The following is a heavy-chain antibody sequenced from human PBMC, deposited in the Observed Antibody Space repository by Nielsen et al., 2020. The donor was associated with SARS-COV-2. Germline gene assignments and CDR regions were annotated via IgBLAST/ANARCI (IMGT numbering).Heavy chain of an antibody. Sequence: GESLKISCAASGITFSSYAMSWVRQAPGKGLEWVSAISGSGGSTYYADSVKGRFTISRDTSKNTLYLQMNSLRAEDTAVYYCAKDNALYCGGDCYPDYWGQGTLVTVSS. CDR2: ISGSGGST. J-gene: IGHJ4*02. D-gene: IGHD2-21*02. CDR1: GITFSSYA. CDR3: AKDNALYCGGDCYPDY. V-gene: IGHV3-23*01.